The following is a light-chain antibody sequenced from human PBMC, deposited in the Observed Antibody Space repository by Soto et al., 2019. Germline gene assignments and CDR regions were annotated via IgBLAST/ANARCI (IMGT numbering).Light chain of an antibody. CDR1: LTVSNN. V-gene: IGKV3-15*01. CDR2: YAS. CDR3: QQYNNWPPGAT. J-gene: IGKJ3*01. Sequence: DIVMTQSPATLSVSPGERATLSCRTSLTVSNNLAWYQQNPGQAPRLLIYYASTRATGIPDRFSGSGSVKDFTLTISSVQSEDVAVDYCQQYNNWPPGATFGPGTRVDIK.